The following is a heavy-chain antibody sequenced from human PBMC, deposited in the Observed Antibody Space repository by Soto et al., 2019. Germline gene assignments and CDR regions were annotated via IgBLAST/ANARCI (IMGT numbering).Heavy chain of an antibody. V-gene: IGHV2-5*02. Sequence: QITLKESGPTLMKPTQTLTLTCAFSGFSLSTTGVGVGWIRQPPGKALEWLAFIYWDDDERYRPSLKSRLTITKDTSKTQVVLTMANMDPVDTATYYCARTSVNWGSRGLIDHWGQGTLVTVSS. J-gene: IGHJ4*02. D-gene: IGHD7-27*01. CDR2: IYWDDDE. CDR1: GFSLSTTGVG. CDR3: ARTSVNWGSRGLIDH.